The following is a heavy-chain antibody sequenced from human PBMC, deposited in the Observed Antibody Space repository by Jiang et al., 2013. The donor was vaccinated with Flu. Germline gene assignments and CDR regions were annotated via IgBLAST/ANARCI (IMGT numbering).Heavy chain of an antibody. V-gene: IGHV6-1*01. CDR2: TYYRSKWYN. CDR3: ARDLTYYYDSSGYRGGYYYGMDV. J-gene: IGHJ6*02. D-gene: IGHD3-22*01. Sequence: SRGLEWLGRTYYRSKWYNDYAVSVKSRITINPDTSKNQFSLQLNSVTPEDTAVYYCARDLTYYYDSSGYRGGYYYGMDVWGQGTTVTVSS.